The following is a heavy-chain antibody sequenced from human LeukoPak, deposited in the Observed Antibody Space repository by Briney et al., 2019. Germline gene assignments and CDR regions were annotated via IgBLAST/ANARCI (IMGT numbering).Heavy chain of an antibody. CDR2: IYNSGST. D-gene: IGHD3-16*01. J-gene: IGHJ4*02. CDR3: ASLGGPLDY. CDR1: GGSISRGDYY. V-gene: IGHV4-30-4*08. Sequence: SETLSLTCTVSGGSISRGDYYWSWIRQPPGKGLEWIGYIYNSGSTYNNPSLKSRVTISVDTSKNQSSLKLSSVTAADTAVYYCASLGGPLDYWGQGTLVTVSS.